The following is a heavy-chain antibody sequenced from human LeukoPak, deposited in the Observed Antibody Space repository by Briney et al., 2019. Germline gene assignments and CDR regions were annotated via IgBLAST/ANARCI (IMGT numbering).Heavy chain of an antibody. CDR3: ARGMGFSSGWYIDN. J-gene: IGHJ4*02. D-gene: IGHD6-19*01. CDR2: INPNSGGT. CDR1: GYNFIAYY. V-gene: IGHV1-2*02. Sequence: ASVKVSCKASGYNFIAYYIRWVRQAPGQGLEWMGWINPNSGGTKSAQTFQGRVTMTRDTSITTAYMELSSLISDDTAVYYCARGMGFSSGWYIDNWGQGTLITVSS.